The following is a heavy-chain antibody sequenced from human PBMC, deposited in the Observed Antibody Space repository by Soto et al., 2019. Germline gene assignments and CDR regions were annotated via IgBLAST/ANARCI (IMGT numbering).Heavy chain of an antibody. D-gene: IGHD3-10*01. J-gene: IGHJ4*02. CDR3: AKENYGSGSY. CDR1: GGSISSGGYY. V-gene: IGHV4-31*03. CDR2: IYYSGST. Sequence: SETLSLTCTVSGGSISSGGYYWSWIRQHPGKGLEWIGYIYYSGSTYYNPSLKSRVTISVDTSKNQFSLKLSSVTAADTAVYYCAKENYGSGSYWGQGTLVTVSS.